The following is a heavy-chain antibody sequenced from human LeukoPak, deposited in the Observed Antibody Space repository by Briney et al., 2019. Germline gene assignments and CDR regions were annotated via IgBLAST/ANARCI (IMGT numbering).Heavy chain of an antibody. V-gene: IGHV4-34*01. Sequence: SETLSLTCAVYGGSFSGYYWSWIRQPPGKGLEWIGEINHGGSTNYNPSLKSRVTISVDTSKNQFSLKLSSVTAADTAVYYCARGPKYQLLFRKNWFDPWGQGTLVTVSS. CDR3: ARGPKYQLLFRKNWFDP. J-gene: IGHJ5*02. CDR2: INHGGST. D-gene: IGHD2-2*01. CDR1: GGSFSGYY.